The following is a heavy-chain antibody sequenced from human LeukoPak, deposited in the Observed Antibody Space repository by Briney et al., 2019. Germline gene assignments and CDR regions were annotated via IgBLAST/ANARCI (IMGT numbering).Heavy chain of an antibody. CDR3: ARARNNYDSSGYSALDY. CDR1: EFIFSSYS. V-gene: IGHV3-33*01. D-gene: IGHD3-22*01. Sequence: GRSLRLSCAASEFIFSSYSMHWVRQAPGKGLEWVASLWYDGSNKYHADSAKGRFTISRDNSQSTLYLQMNSLRAEDTAVYYCARARNNYDSSGYSALDYWGQGTLVTVSS. J-gene: IGHJ4*02. CDR2: LWYDGSNK.